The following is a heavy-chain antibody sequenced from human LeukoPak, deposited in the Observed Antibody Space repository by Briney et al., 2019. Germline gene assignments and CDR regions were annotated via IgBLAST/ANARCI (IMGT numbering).Heavy chain of an antibody. J-gene: IGHJ4*02. CDR1: GFTFSSYG. CDR2: ISYDGSNT. Sequence: PGGSLRLSCAASGFTFSSYGMHWVRQAPGKGLEWVAIISYDGSNTYYADSVKGRFTISRDNSKNTLYLQMNSLRAEDTALYYCANENYYGSGSYADHWGQGTLVTVSS. CDR3: ANENYYGSGSYADH. V-gene: IGHV3-30*18. D-gene: IGHD3-10*01.